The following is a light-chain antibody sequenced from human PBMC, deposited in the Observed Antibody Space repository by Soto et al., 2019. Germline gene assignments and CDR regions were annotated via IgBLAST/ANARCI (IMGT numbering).Light chain of an antibody. CDR2: GAS. CDR1: QSVSSN. J-gene: IGKJ4*01. V-gene: IGKV3-15*01. CDR3: QQYHNWLT. Sequence: EIVITQSLATLSVSPGERATLSCRASQSVSSNLAWYQQKPGQSPRLLIYGASTRATGIPARFSGSGSGTEFTLTISSLQSEDFAVYYCQQYHNWLTFGGGTKVDI.